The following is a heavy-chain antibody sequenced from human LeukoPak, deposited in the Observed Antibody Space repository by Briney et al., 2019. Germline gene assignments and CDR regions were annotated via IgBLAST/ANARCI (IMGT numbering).Heavy chain of an antibody. Sequence: SGTLSLTCTVSGGSLSSGGYYWSWVRQHPGTGLELVGYIYYSGSTYYNPSLKSRVTISVDTSKNQFSLKLSSVTAADTAVYYCARGTGEDIVVVPDNNWFDPWGQGTLVTVSS. J-gene: IGHJ5*02. CDR1: GGSLSSGGYY. CDR3: ARGTGEDIVVVPDNNWFDP. CDR2: IYYSGST. V-gene: IGHV4-31*03. D-gene: IGHD2-2*01.